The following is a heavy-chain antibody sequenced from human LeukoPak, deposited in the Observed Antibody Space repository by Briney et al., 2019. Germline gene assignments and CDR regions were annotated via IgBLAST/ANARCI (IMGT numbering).Heavy chain of an antibody. CDR2: IYTRGST. CDR1: GGSINNYY. V-gene: IGHV4-4*07. J-gene: IGHJ3*02. Sequence: SETLSLTCTVSGGSINNYYWSWIRQPAGKGLEWIGRIYTRGSTNYNPSLKSRVTMSVDTSKNQFSLKLSSMTAADTAVYYCARGRYCSADICSGGDAFDIWGQGTMVSVSS. D-gene: IGHD2-15*01. CDR3: ARGRYCSADICSGGDAFDI.